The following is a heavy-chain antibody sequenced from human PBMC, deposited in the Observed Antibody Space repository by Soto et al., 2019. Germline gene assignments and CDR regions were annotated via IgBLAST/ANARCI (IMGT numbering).Heavy chain of an antibody. J-gene: IGHJ4*02. Sequence: RASVKVSCKASGYTFTGYYMHWVRQAPGQGLEWMGWINPNSGGTNYAQKFQGRVTMTRDTSISTAYMELSRLRSDDTAVYYCAPAAAGTNPVDYWGQGTLVTVSS. V-gene: IGHV1-2*02. CDR1: GYTFTGYY. CDR2: INPNSGGT. D-gene: IGHD6-13*01. CDR3: APAAAGTNPVDY.